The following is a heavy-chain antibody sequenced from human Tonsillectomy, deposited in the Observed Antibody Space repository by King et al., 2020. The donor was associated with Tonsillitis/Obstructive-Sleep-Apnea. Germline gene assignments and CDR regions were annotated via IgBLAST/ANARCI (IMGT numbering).Heavy chain of an antibody. CDR3: AGPLKRGSNWNGPFDF. CDR2: IYPGDSDI. V-gene: IGHV5-51*01. J-gene: IGHJ4*02. CDR1: GYKFSNYW. Sequence: QLVQSGAEVKKPGESLRISCRGSGYKFSNYWIGWVRQTPGKGLEWMGFIYPGDSDIRDSPSFRGQVTFSVDVSINTAYLQWNSLKTSDTATYYCAGPLKRGSNWNGPFDFWGQGTLVAVSS. D-gene: IGHD1-20*01.